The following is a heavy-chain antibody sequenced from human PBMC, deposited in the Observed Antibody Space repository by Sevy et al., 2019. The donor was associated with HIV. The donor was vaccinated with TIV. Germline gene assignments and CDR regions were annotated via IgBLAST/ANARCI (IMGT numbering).Heavy chain of an antibody. CDR1: GFTVSSNY. CDR3: ARGNYYDSSGPPGSSFDS. J-gene: IGHJ4*02. Sequence: GGSLRLSCAASGFTVSSNYMNWVRQAPGKGLEWVSVIYGGGSTYYADSVKGRFTISRDNSKNTLYLQMNSLRAEDTAVYYCARGNYYDSSGPPGSSFDSWGQRTLVTVSS. D-gene: IGHD3-22*01. CDR2: IYGGGST. V-gene: IGHV3-66*01.